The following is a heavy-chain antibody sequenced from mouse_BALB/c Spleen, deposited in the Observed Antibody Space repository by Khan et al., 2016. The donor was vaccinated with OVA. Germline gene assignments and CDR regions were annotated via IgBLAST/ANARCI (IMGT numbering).Heavy chain of an antibody. Sequence: VQLKESGPGLVKPSQSLSLTCTVTGYSITSDYAWNWIRQFPGNKLEWMGFISYSGNTNYNPSLKSRISNTRDTSKNQFFLQLNSVTTEDTATYYCARVYGGDFDYWGQGTTLTVSS. CDR1: GYSITSDYA. V-gene: IGHV3-2*02. CDR2: ISYSGNT. D-gene: IGHD1-1*01. CDR3: ARVYGGDFDY. J-gene: IGHJ2*01.